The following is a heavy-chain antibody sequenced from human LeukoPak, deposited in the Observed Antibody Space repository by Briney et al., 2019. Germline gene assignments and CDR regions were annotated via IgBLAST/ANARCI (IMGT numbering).Heavy chain of an antibody. Sequence: VASVKVSCKASGGTLSSYAISWVRQAPGQGLEWMGRIIPILGIANYAQKFQGRVTITADKSTSTAYMELSSLRSEDTAVYYCARDLLGYSFDYWGQGTLVTVSS. J-gene: IGHJ4*02. CDR1: GGTLSSYA. CDR3: ARDLLGYSFDY. CDR2: IIPILGIA. V-gene: IGHV1-69*04. D-gene: IGHD5-18*01.